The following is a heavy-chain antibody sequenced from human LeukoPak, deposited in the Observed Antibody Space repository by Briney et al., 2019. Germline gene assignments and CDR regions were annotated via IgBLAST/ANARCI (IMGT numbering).Heavy chain of an antibody. CDR3: ARGSSIYGMDV. CDR1: GFTFNNAW. V-gene: IGHV3-69-1*01. Sequence: PGGSLRLSCAASGFTFNNAWMNWVRQAPGKGLEWVSYISSSSTIYYADSVKGRFTISRDNAKNSLYLQMNSLRAEDTAVYYCARGSSIYGMDVWGQGTTVTVSS. CDR2: ISSSSTI. J-gene: IGHJ6*02.